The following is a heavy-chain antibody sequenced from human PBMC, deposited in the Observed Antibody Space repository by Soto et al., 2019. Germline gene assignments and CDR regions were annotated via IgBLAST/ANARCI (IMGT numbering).Heavy chain of an antibody. J-gene: IGHJ4*02. V-gene: IGHV2-26*01. CDR2: LFSNDEK. CDR1: GFSLSNARMG. CDR3: ARISGYDFDY. D-gene: IGHD3-3*01. Sequence: QVTLKDSGPVLVKPTETLTLTCTVSGFSLSNARMGVSWIRQPPGKALEWLVHLFSNDEKSYSTSLKSRLTVSKDTSKSQVVLTMTNMDPVDTATYYCARISGYDFDYWGQGTLVTVSS.